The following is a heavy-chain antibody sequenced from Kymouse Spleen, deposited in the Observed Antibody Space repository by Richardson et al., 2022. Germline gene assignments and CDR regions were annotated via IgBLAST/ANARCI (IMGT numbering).Heavy chain of an antibody. J-gene: IGHJ3*02. CDR1: GGSISSSSYY. D-gene: IGHD4-17*01. CDR3: ARGMTTVTTYDAFDI. V-gene: IGHV4-39*01. Sequence: QLQLQESGPGLVKPSETLSLTCTVSGGSISSSSYYWGWIRQPPGKGLEWIGSIYYSGSTYYNPSLKSRVTISVDTSKNQFSLKLSSVTAADTAVYYCARGMTTVTTYDAFDIWGQGTMVTVSS. CDR2: IYYSGST.